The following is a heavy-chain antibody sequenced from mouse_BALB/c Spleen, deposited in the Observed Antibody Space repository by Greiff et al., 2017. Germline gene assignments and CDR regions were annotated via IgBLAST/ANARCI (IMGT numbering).Heavy chain of an antibody. V-gene: IGHV3-2*02. CDR1: GYSITSDYA. CDR2: ISYSGST. Sequence: EVKLVESGPGLVKPSQSLSLTCTVTGYSITSDYAWNWIRQFPGNKLEWMGYISYSGSTSYNPSLKSRISITRDTSKNQFFLQLNSVTTEDTATYYCARFYDGYYDYAMDYWGQGTSVTVSS. CDR3: ARFYDGYYDYAMDY. J-gene: IGHJ4*01. D-gene: IGHD2-3*01.